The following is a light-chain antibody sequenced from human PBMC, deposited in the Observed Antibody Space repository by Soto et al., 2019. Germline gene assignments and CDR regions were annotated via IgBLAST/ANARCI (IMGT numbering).Light chain of an antibody. V-gene: IGLV2-8*01. J-gene: IGLJ1*01. Sequence: QSVLTQPPSAFGCPGQSVTISCTGTSSDVGGYNYVSWYQQHPGKAPKLMIYEVSKRPSGVPDRFSGSKSGNTASLTVSGLQAEDEADYYCSSYSGINNSVFGTGTKVTDL. CDR3: SSYSGINNSV. CDR2: EVS. CDR1: SSDVGGYNY.